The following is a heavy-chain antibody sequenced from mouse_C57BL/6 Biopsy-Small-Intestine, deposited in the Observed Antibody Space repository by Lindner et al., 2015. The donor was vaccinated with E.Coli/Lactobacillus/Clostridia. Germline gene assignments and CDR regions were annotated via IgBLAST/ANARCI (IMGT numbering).Heavy chain of an antibody. CDR3: VRGDYDEYFDV. CDR1: GFSFNTYA. V-gene: IGHV10-1*01. Sequence: VQLQESGGGLVQPKGSLKLSCAASGFSFNTYAMNWVRQAPGKGLEWVARIRSKSNNYATYYADSVKDRFTISRDDSESMLYLQMNNLKTEDTAMYYCVRGDYDEYFDVWGTGTTVTVSS. D-gene: IGHD2-4*01. J-gene: IGHJ1*03. CDR2: IRSKSNNYAT.